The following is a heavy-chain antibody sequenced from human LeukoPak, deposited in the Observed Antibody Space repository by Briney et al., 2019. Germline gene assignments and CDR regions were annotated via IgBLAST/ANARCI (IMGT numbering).Heavy chain of an antibody. CDR3: ARGTSVLRYFDWLPHSYYFDY. D-gene: IGHD3-9*01. V-gene: IGHV4-34*01. Sequence: SETLSLTCAVYGGSFSGYYWSWIRQPPGKGLEWIGEISHSGSTNYNPSLKSRVTISVDTSKNQFSLRLSSVTAADTAVYYCARGTSVLRYFDWLPHSYYFDYWGQGTLVTVSS. CDR2: ISHSGST. J-gene: IGHJ4*02. CDR1: GGSFSGYY.